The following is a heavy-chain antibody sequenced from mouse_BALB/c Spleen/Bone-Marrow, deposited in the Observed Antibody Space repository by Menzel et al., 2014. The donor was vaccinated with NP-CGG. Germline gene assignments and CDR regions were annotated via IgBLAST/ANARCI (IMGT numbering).Heavy chain of an antibody. Sequence: EVKLVESGPELVKPGASVKISCKASGYSFTGYFMNWVMQSHGKSLEWIGRINPYNGDTFYNQKFKGKATLTVDKSSSTAHMELRSLASEDSAVYYCASSFIITAYYFDYWGQGTTLTVSS. CDR3: ASSFIITAYYFDY. V-gene: IGHV1-20*02. D-gene: IGHD1-2*01. CDR1: GYSFTGYF. CDR2: INPYNGDT. J-gene: IGHJ2*01.